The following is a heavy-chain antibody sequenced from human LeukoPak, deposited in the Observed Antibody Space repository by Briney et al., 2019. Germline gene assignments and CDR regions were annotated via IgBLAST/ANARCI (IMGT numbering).Heavy chain of an antibody. Sequence: QAGGSLRLSCAASGFTFSSYAMSWVRQAPGKGLEWVSAISGSGGSTYYADSVKGRFTISRDNSKNTLYLQMNSLRAEDTAVYYCANHGYCSGGSCRYFDYWGQGTLVTVSS. CDR1: GFTFSSYA. CDR2: ISGSGGST. CDR3: ANHGYCSGGSCRYFDY. D-gene: IGHD2-15*01. J-gene: IGHJ4*02. V-gene: IGHV3-23*01.